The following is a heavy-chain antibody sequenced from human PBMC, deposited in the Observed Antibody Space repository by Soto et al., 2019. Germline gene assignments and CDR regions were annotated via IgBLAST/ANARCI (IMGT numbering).Heavy chain of an antibody. Sequence: QVQLVQSGAEVKKPGSSVKVSCKGSGGTFSSYAISWGRQAPGQGLEWVGGVIPIFGTANYAQKFQGRVTITADESTSTAYMELSSLRSEDTAVYYCARVRSGRITMIVVVRDWYFDLWGRGTLVTVSS. CDR1: GGTFSSYA. V-gene: IGHV1-69*01. J-gene: IGHJ2*01. CDR2: VIPIFGTA. CDR3: ARVRSGRITMIVVVRDWYFDL. D-gene: IGHD3-22*01.